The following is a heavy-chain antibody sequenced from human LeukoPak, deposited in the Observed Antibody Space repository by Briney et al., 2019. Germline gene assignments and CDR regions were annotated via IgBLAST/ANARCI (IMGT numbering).Heavy chain of an antibody. D-gene: IGHD6-25*01. CDR3: ARKPAPAD. Sequence: GGSLRLSWAASGFTFSIFGMHWVRQAPGKGLVWVSRISTDGSSTSYADSVKGRFTISRDNAKNTLYLQMNSLRAEDTAVYYCARKPAPADWGQGTLVTVSS. J-gene: IGHJ4*02. V-gene: IGHV3-74*01. CDR2: ISTDGSST. CDR1: GFTFSIFG.